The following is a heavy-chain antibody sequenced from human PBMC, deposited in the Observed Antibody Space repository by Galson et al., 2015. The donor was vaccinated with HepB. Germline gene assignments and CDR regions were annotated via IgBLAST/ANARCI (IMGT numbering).Heavy chain of an antibody. V-gene: IGHV3-23*01. J-gene: IGHJ4*02. CDR1: GFTFSSYA. CDR3: AKGRPERPPEHRGYDLPDY. CDR2: IGVNDGSI. Sequence: SLRLSCAASGFTFSSYAMNWVRQAPGKGLEWVSGIGVNDGSIYYENSVKGRFTISRDNSKNTLYLQVNGLRVEDTAIYYCAKGRPERPPEHRGYDLPDYWGQGTLVTVSS. D-gene: IGHD5-12*01.